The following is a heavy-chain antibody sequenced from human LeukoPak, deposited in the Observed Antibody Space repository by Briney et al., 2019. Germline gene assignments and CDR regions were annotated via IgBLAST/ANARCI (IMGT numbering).Heavy chain of an antibody. CDR1: GGSISTSSYH. CDR2: IYYGGTT. CDR3: ATYLHVTGAFDI. J-gene: IGHJ3*02. D-gene: IGHD1-14*01. Sequence: SETLSLTCTVSGGSISTSSYHWAWIRQPPGKGLDWIGNIYYGGTTYYNPSLQGRVTISLDTSKNQFSLKLSSVTAADAAVYYCATYLHVTGAFDIWGQGTIVTVSS. V-gene: IGHV4-39*01.